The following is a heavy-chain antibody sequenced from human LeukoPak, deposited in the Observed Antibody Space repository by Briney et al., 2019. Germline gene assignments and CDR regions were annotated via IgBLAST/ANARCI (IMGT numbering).Heavy chain of an antibody. Sequence: GGSLRLSCAASGFTVSSNYMSWVRQAPGKGLEWVSVIYSGGSTYYADSVKGRFTISRDNSKNTLYLQMNSLRAEDTAVYYCARDSLIVPVAFDIWGQGTMVTVSS. D-gene: IGHD2/OR15-2a*01. CDR1: GFTVSSNY. J-gene: IGHJ3*02. V-gene: IGHV3-53*01. CDR2: IYSGGST. CDR3: ARDSLIVPVAFDI.